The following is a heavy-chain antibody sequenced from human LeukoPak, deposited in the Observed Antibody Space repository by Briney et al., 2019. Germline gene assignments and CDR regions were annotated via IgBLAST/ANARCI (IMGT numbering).Heavy chain of an antibody. CDR2: ITGSGSDT. J-gene: IGHJ4*02. D-gene: IGHD2-15*01. Sequence: GGSLRLSCEVAGFTFSSYAMKWVRQLPGKGLEWVSSITGSGSDTYFVDFVKGRFTICRDNSKNTLYLQLNSLRAEDTAVYYCAKGTEGYCSGTICYPFDYWGRGTLVTVSS. CDR1: GFTFSSYA. CDR3: AKGTEGYCSGTICYPFDY. V-gene: IGHV3-23*01.